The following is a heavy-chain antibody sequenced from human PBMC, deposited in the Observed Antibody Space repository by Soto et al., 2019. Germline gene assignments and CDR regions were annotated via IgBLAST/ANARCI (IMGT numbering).Heavy chain of an antibody. CDR1: GYTFTGYY. V-gene: IGHV1-2*04. Sequence: QVQLVQSGAEVKKPGASVKVSCKASGYTFTGYYMHWVRQAPGQGLEWMGWINPNSGGTNYAQKFQGWVTMTRDTSISTAYMELSRLSSDDTAVYYCAKDSFCSGGSCYFYFDYWGQGTLVTVSS. CDR3: AKDSFCSGGSCYFYFDY. D-gene: IGHD2-15*01. J-gene: IGHJ4*02. CDR2: INPNSGGT.